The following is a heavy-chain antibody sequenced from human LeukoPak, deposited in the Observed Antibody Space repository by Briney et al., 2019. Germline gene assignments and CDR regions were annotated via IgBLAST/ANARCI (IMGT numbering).Heavy chain of an antibody. CDR3: ARDRSITIFGVVHDAFDI. V-gene: IGHV4-39*07. D-gene: IGHD3-3*01. CDR1: GGSISSSSYY. CDR2: IYYSGRT. Sequence: SETLSLNCTVSGGSISSSSYYWGWIRQPPGKGLEWIGSIYYSGRTYYNPSLKSRVTISVDTSKNQFSLKLSSVTAADTAVYYCARDRSITIFGVVHDAFDIWGQGTMVTVSS. J-gene: IGHJ3*02.